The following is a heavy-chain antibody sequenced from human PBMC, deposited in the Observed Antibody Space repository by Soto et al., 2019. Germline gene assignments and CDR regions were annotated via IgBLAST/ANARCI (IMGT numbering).Heavy chain of an antibody. CDR3: ARLDSQAITLHPFDY. CDR2: IYYSGST. J-gene: IGHJ4*02. Sequence: PSETLSLTCTVSGGSISSYYWSWIRQPPGKGLEWIGYIYYSGSTNYNPSLKSRVTISVDTSKNQFSLKLSSVTAADTAVYYCARLDSQAITLHPFDYWGQGTLVTVSS. D-gene: IGHD3-10*01. CDR1: GGSISSYY. V-gene: IGHV4-59*08.